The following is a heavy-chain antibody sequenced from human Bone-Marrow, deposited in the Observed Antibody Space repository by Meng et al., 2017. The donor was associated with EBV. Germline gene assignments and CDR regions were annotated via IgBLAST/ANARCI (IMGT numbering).Heavy chain of an antibody. V-gene: IGHV4-4*02. CDR2: IYHSGST. D-gene: IGHD3-22*01. CDR3: AKGGGYYYDSSGFHYDY. Sequence: QVQLQESGQGLVKPSGTLSLSCAVSGGSISSNNWWSWVRQPPGKGLECIGEIYHSGSTNYNPSLKSRVTISVDKSKNQFSLKLSSVTAADTAVYYCAKGGGYYYDSSGFHYDYWGQGTLVTVSS. J-gene: IGHJ4*02. CDR1: GGSISSNNW.